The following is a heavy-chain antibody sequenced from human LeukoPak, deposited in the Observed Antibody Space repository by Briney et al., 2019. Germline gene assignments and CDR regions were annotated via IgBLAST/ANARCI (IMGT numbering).Heavy chain of an antibody. D-gene: IGHD3-10*01. V-gene: IGHV4-34*01. J-gene: IGHJ4*02. CDR3: ARGPNGSGSRSLGVHYFDY. Sequence: LRLSCDASEFIFSDYDMNWVRQAPGKGLEWIGEINHSGSTNYNPSLKSRVAISVDTSKNQFSLKLSSVTAADTAVYYCARGPNGSGSRSLGVHYFDYWGQGTLVTVSS. CDR1: EFIFSDYD. CDR2: INHSGST.